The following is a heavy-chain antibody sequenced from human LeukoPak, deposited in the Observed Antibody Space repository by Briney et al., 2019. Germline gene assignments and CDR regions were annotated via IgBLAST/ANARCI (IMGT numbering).Heavy chain of an antibody. D-gene: IGHD6-19*01. V-gene: IGHV3-74*01. CDR2: INREGGST. J-gene: IGHJ4*02. CDR1: GFTFRSNG. CDR3: ARDEAAAPSGIAVAGTNLDY. Sequence: PGGALRLSWEASGFTFRSNGRNGVGQAQGKGGGGVSGINREGGSTSYADSVKGRFTISRDNAKNTLYLQMNSLRAEDTAVYYCARDEAAAPSGIAVAGTNLDYWGQGTLVTVSS.